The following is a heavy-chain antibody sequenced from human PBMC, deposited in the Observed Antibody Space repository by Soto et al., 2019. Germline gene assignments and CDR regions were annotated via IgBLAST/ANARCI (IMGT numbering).Heavy chain of an antibody. Sequence: ASVKVSCKASGYTFTSYGISWVRQALGQGLEWMGWISAYNGNTNYAQKLQGRVTMTTDTSTSTAYMELRSLRSDDTAVYYCARDSVSTTSISPPYYFDYWGQGTLVTVSS. CDR3: ARDSVSTTSISPPYYFDY. D-gene: IGHD4-4*01. J-gene: IGHJ4*02. V-gene: IGHV1-18*01. CDR2: ISAYNGNT. CDR1: GYTFTSYG.